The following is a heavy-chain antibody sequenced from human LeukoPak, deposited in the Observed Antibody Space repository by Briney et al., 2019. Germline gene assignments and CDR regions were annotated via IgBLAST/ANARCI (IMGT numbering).Heavy chain of an antibody. CDR3: ARYRGDYYYYGMDV. Sequence: SETLSLTCTVSGGSISSYYWSWIRQPPGKGLEWIGYIYHSGSTNYNPSLKSRVTISVDTSKNQFSLKLSSVTAADTAVYYCARYRGDYYYYGMDVWGQGTTVTVSS. CDR1: GGSISSYY. J-gene: IGHJ6*02. CDR2: IYHSGST. D-gene: IGHD1-14*01. V-gene: IGHV4-59*01.